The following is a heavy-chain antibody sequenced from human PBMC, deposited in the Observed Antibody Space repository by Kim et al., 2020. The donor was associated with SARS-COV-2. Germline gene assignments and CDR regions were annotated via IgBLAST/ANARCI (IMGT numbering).Heavy chain of an antibody. J-gene: IGHJ4*02. D-gene: IGHD1-26*01. CDR3: ARDAYASVAANVLDY. V-gene: IGHV3-33*01. CDR2: IWSDGSNA. Sequence: QWVRQAPAKGREWVAVIWSDGSNARYAESLKGRFTITRDDSKNTLYLEMNSLRVEDTAVYYCARDAYASVAANVLDYWGQGTLITVSS.